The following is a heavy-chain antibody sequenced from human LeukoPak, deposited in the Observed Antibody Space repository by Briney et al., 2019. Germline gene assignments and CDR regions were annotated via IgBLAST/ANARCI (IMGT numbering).Heavy chain of an antibody. CDR2: IYYSGST. V-gene: IGHV4-59*01. Sequence: SETLSLTCTVSGGSISSYYWSWIRQPPGKGLEWIGYIYYSGSTNYNPSLKSRVTISVDTSKNQFSLKLSSVTAADTAVYYCARGGVLWTYDYWGQGTLVTVSS. J-gene: IGHJ4*02. CDR1: GGSISSYY. CDR3: ARGGVLWTYDY. D-gene: IGHD3/OR15-3a*01.